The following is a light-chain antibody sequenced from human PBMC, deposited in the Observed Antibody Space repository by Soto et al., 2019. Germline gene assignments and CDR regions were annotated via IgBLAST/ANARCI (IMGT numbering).Light chain of an antibody. CDR2: DAS. CDR1: QDIGKD. CDR3: QYYDILVFG. Sequence: DIQMTQSPPSLSASVGDRVTITCQASQDIGKDLNWYQQKTGKVPKLLISDASKLETGVTSRFSGSGSGSHFTFTISSLQPEDIEKYYCQYYDILVFGFGPGTKVKIK. V-gene: IGKV1-33*01. J-gene: IGKJ3*01.